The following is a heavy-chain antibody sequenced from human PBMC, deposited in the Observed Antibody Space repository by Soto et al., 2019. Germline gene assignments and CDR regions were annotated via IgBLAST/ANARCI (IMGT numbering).Heavy chain of an antibody. V-gene: IGHV4-59*12. D-gene: IGHD5-12*01. CDR1: GGSISSYY. CDR3: ARGRANSAYGWFDP. J-gene: IGHJ5*02. CDR2: IYYRGNT. Sequence: ASETLSITCTVSGGSISSYYWNWIRQPPGKGLEWIGYIYYRGNTNYNPSLKSRVTISVDTSKSHFSLNLSSVTAADTAVYYCARGRANSAYGWFDPWGQGTLVT.